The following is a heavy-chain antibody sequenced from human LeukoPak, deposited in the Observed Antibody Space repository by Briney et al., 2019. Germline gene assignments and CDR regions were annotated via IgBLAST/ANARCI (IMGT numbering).Heavy chain of an antibody. CDR1: GFTFSGYA. D-gene: IGHD6-6*01. Sequence: GGSLRLSCAASGFTFSGYAMNWVRQAPGKGLEWVSSINGGGNTFYADSVKGRFAISRDNAKNSLYLQMNSLRAEDTAVYYCARGWQYSSSSGVGDYWGQGTLVTVSS. CDR3: ARGWQYSSSSGVGDY. J-gene: IGHJ4*02. V-gene: IGHV3-21*04. CDR2: INGGGNT.